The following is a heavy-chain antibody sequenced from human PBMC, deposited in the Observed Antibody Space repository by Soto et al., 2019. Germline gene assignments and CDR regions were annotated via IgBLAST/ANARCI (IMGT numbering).Heavy chain of an antibody. D-gene: IGHD3-3*01. V-gene: IGHV3-23*01. CDR1: GFTSSSYA. CDR3: AKYDFWTWPPVVHYYYGMDV. J-gene: IGHJ6*02. Sequence: PGGSLRLSCAASGFTSSSYAMSWVRQAPGKGLEWVSAISGSGGSTYYADSVKGRFTISRDNSKNTLYLQMNSLRAEDTAVYYCAKYDFWTWPPVVHYYYGMDVWGQGTTVTVSS. CDR2: ISGSGGST.